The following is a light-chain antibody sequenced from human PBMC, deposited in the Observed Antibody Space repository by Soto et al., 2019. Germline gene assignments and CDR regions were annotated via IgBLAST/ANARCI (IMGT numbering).Light chain of an antibody. CDR1: QSISSY. CDR3: QQSYSTLLT. V-gene: IGKV1-39*01. CDR2: AAS. J-gene: IGKJ4*01. Sequence: DIQMTQSPSSLSASVGDRVTITCRASQSISSYLNWYQQKPGKAPKLLIYAASRLQSGVPSRFSGSGAGTDFTLTISSLQPEEFATYYCQQSYSTLLTFGGGTKVEIK.